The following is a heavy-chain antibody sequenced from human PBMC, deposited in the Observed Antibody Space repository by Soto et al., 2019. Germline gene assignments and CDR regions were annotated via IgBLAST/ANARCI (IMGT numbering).Heavy chain of an antibody. V-gene: IGHV3-23*01. CDR3: AKGAPMDV. Sequence: GGCLGLSCAASGFTLSRYTMSWVRQAPGKGLEWVSAISGSGGSTSYADSVKGRFTISRDNSKNTLYLQMNSLRAEDTAVYYCAKGAPMDVWGKGTTVTVSS. CDR1: GFTLSRYT. CDR2: ISGSGGST. J-gene: IGHJ6*03.